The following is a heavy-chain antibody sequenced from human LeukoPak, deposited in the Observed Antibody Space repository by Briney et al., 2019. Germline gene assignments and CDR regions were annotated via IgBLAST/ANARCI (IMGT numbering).Heavy chain of an antibody. CDR3: AKEMRWLQTKNWFDP. D-gene: IGHD5-24*01. CDR1: GFTFSNYA. CDR2: ISYDGSNK. V-gene: IGHV3-30*18. Sequence: GGSLRLSCAASGFTFSNYAMSWVRQAPGKGLEWVAVISYDGSNKYYADSVKGRFTISRDNSKNTLYLQMNSLRAEDTAVYYCAKEMRWLQTKNWFDPWGQGTLVTVSS. J-gene: IGHJ5*02.